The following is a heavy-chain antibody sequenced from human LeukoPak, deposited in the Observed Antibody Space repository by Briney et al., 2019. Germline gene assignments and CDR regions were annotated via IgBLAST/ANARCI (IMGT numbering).Heavy chain of an antibody. V-gene: IGHV4-39*07. CDR2: IHYSGST. J-gene: IGHJ5*02. Sequence: SETLSLTCTVSGGSISSYYWGWIRQPPGKGLEWIGSIHYSGSTNYNPSLKSRVTISVDTSKNQFSLKLSSVTAADTAVYYCATQGWVADNWFDPWGQGTLVTVSS. CDR1: GGSISSYY. D-gene: IGHD2-15*01. CDR3: ATQGWVADNWFDP.